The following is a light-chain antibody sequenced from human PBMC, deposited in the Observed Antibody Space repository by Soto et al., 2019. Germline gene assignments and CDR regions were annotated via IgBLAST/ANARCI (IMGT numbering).Light chain of an antibody. J-gene: IGKJ2*01. V-gene: IGKV1-39*01. Sequence: DIQMTQSPSSLSASVRDRVTITCRASQSIRSHLNWYQERPGKAPKLLIYAASSLQIGVPSRFTATVSGTDFTLTISSLQPEDLGTYYFQQSYNPSYTCVQVTKREIK. CDR3: QQSYNPSYT. CDR2: AAS. CDR1: QSIRSH.